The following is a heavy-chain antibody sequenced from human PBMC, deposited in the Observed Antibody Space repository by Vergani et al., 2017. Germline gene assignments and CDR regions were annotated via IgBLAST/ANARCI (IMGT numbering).Heavy chain of an antibody. CDR3: ARGCGSTSCYKRGEDWFDP. V-gene: IGHV1-46*01. Sequence: QVQLVQSGAEVKKPGASEKVSCQASGYTFTSYYIHWVRQAPGQGLEWMGIINPSGGSTNYAQKFQGRVTMTRDTSTSTVFMELSSLRSEDTAVYYCARGCGSTSCYKRGEDWFDPWGQGTLVTVSS. D-gene: IGHD2-2*02. CDR1: GYTFTSYY. J-gene: IGHJ5*02. CDR2: INPSGGST.